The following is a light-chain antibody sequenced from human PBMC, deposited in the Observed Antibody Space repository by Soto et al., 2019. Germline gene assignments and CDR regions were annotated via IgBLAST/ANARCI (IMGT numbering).Light chain of an antibody. CDR1: QRVSSRY. Sequence: EIVLTQSPGTLSLSPGERATISCRASQRVSSRYFAWFQQRPGQVPRLLIFGSSSRAPGIPDRFSGSGSGTDFTLTISRLEPEDFGFYYCQQYYHSPRTFGQGSKVEIK. J-gene: IGKJ1*01. V-gene: IGKV3-20*01. CDR3: QQYYHSPRT. CDR2: GSS.